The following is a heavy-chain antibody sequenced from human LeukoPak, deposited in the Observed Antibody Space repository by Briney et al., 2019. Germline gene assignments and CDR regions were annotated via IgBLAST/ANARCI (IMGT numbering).Heavy chain of an antibody. CDR3: AILLDYDFWSGYYPIVY. CDR1: GGSISSSSYS. J-gene: IGHJ4*02. Sequence: PSETLSLTCTVSGGSISSSSYSWGWIRQPPGKGLEWIGSIYYSGSTYYNPSLKSRVTISVDTSKNQFSLKLSSVTAADTAVYYCAILLDYDFWSGYYPIVYWGQGTLVTVSS. V-gene: IGHV4-39*01. CDR2: IYYSGST. D-gene: IGHD3-3*01.